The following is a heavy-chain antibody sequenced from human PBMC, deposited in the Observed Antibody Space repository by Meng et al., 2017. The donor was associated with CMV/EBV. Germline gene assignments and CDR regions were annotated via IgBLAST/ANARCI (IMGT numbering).Heavy chain of an antibody. V-gene: IGHV4-59*01. J-gene: IGHJ5*02. CDR1: GGSTSSYY. Sequence: GSLRLSCTVSGGSTSSYYWSWIRQPPGKGLEWIGYIYYSGSTNYNPSLKSRVTISVDTSKNQFSLKLSSVTAADTAVYYCARDMDSYGYGSWGQGTLVTVSS. CDR2: IYYSGST. D-gene: IGHD5-18*01. CDR3: ARDMDSYGYGS.